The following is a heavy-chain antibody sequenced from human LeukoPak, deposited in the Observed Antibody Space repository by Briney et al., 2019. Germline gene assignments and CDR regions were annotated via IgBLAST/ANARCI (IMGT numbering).Heavy chain of an antibody. CDR2: IYTSGGT. V-gene: IGHV4-4*07. CDR3: ARGIRVTASLLSVGFYFDD. Sequence: SETLSLTCTVSGGSISSGYWMWLRQPAGKGLEWIGRIYTSGGTRYNPSLRGRVTMSAVTSKNQFSLKLGSVTAADTAVYSCARGIRVTASLLSVGFYFDDWGQGTLVTVSS. D-gene: IGHD2-21*02. CDR1: GGSISSGY. J-gene: IGHJ4*02.